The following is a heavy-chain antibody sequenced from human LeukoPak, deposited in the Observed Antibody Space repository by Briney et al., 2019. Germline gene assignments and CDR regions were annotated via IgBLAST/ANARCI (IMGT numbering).Heavy chain of an antibody. D-gene: IGHD5-12*01. J-gene: IGHJ5*02. Sequence: PSETLSLTCIVSGYSISSGGYSWSWVRQPPGKGLEWIGYIYHSGSTYYNPSLKSRVTVSVDRSKNQFSLKLSSVTAADTAVYYCARVSHHSGYDMGWFDPWGQGTLVTASS. CDR3: ARVSHHSGYDMGWFDP. CDR2: IYHSGST. V-gene: IGHV4-30-2*01. CDR1: GYSISSGGYS.